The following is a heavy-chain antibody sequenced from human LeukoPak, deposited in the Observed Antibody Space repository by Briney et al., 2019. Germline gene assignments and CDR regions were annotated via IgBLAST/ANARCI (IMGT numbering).Heavy chain of an antibody. CDR2: IYGGGTT. V-gene: IGHV3-53*01. Sequence: AGGSLRLSCVASGFTVSNNYMSWVPPAPGKGLEWVSLIYGGGTTYYADSVKGRSTISSDSSKNTVYLQMNSLRAENTAVYYCARGPNYGDYGGQWGQGTLVTVSS. D-gene: IGHD4-17*01. CDR3: ARGPNYGDYGGQ. J-gene: IGHJ4*02. CDR1: GFTVSNNY.